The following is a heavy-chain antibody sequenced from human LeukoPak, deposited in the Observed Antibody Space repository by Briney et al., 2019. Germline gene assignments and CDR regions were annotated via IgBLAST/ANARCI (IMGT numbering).Heavy chain of an antibody. CDR2: IYYSGST. V-gene: IGHV4-59*12. Sequence: PSETLSLTCTVSGGSISSYYWSWIRQPPGKGLEWIGYIYYSGSTNYNPSLKSRVTISVDTSENQFSLKLSSVTAADTAVYYCARRPIAAAGKTRFDYWGQGTLVTVSS. CDR1: GGSISSYY. CDR3: ARRPIAAAGKTRFDY. D-gene: IGHD6-13*01. J-gene: IGHJ4*02.